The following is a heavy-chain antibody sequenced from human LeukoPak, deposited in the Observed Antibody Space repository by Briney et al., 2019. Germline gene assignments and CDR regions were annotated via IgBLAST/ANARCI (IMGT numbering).Heavy chain of an antibody. CDR1: GFTVSSNY. J-gene: IGHJ4*02. Sequence: GGSLRLSCAASGFTVSSNYMSWVRQAPGKGLEWVSVIYSGGSTYYADSVKGRFTISRDNSKNTLYLQMNSLRAEDTAVYYCARAGAYSSSSPAGLWGQGTLVTVSS. CDR2: IYSGGST. D-gene: IGHD6-6*01. CDR3: ARAGAYSSSSPAGL. V-gene: IGHV3-53*01.